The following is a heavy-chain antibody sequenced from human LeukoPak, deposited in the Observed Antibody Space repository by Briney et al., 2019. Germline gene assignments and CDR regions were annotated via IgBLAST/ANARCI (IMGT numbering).Heavy chain of an antibody. D-gene: IGHD5-12*01. CDR2: IYYSGST. CDR1: GGSISSSSYY. CDR3: ARDPLPTWITSGFDY. Sequence: SETLSLTCTVSGGSISSSSYYWGWIRQPPGKGLEWIGSIYYSGSTYYNPSLKSRVTISVDTSKNQFSLKLSSVTAADTAVYYCARDPLPTWITSGFDYWGQGTLVTVSS. J-gene: IGHJ4*02. V-gene: IGHV4-39*07.